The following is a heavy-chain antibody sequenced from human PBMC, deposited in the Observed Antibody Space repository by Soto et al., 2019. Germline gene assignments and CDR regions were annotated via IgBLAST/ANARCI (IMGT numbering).Heavy chain of an antibody. CDR1: GFSLTTSGVG. CDR3: AHRVLRTVFGLVTTTAIYFDF. V-gene: IGHV2-5*02. J-gene: IGHJ4*02. D-gene: IGHD3-3*01. CDR2: IYWDDDK. Sequence: QITLNESGPTVVRPTETLTLTCRFSGFSLTTSGVGVGWIRQSPGKAPEWLALIYWDDDKRYSASLKSRLTITKDTSKNQGVLTVSDLDPTDTATYYCAHRVLRTVFGLVTTTAIYFDFWGKGTPVAVSS.